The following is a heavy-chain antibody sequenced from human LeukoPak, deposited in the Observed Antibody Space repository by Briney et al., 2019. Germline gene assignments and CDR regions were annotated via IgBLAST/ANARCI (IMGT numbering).Heavy chain of an antibody. CDR3: ARRGGYSYGYPFDY. V-gene: IGHV4-59*01. J-gene: IGHJ4*02. CDR1: GDYINNYF. Sequence: SETLSLTCTVSGDYINNYFWSWIRQAPGTGLEWIGYIHYSGTTKYNPSLKSRVSISIHTSKSQFFLNLSSVTAADTAVYYCARRGGYSYGYPFDYWGQGTLVTVSS. D-gene: IGHD5-18*01. CDR2: IHYSGTT.